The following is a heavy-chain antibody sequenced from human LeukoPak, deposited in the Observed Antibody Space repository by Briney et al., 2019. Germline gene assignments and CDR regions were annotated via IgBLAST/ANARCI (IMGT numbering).Heavy chain of an antibody. CDR3: ARSSYDILTGYSNWFDP. D-gene: IGHD3-9*01. V-gene: IGHV4-34*01. J-gene: IGHJ5*02. CDR1: GGSFSGYY. Sequence: PSETLSLTCAVYGGSFSGYYWSWIRQPLGKGLEWIGEINHSGSTNYNPSLKSRVTISVDTSKNQFSLKLSSVTAADTAVYYCARSSYDILTGYSNWFDPWGQGTLVTVSS. CDR2: INHSGST.